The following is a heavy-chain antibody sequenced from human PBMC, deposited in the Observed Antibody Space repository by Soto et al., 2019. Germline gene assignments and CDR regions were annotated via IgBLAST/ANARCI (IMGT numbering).Heavy chain of an antibody. V-gene: IGHV6-1*01. Sequence: TLSLTCALSGDSVSSNSAARNWIRQSPSRGLGWLGRTYYRSKWYNHYAVSVKSRITVNPDTSKNQFPLQLNSVTPEDTAVYYCARSGPGGYIDYWGQGTLVTVSS. CDR3: ARSGPGGYIDY. J-gene: IGHJ4*02. CDR1: GDSVSSNSAA. D-gene: IGHD3-22*01. CDR2: TYYRSKWYN.